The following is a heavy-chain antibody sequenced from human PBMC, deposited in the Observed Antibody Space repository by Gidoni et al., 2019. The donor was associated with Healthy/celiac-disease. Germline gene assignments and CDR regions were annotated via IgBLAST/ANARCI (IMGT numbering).Heavy chain of an antibody. CDR3: ARSGSLIVVVVAATGDAFDI. CDR2: IYYSGST. Sequence: QLQLQESGPGLVKPSETMSLTCTVSGGSISSSSYYWGWIRQPPGKGLEWIGSIYYSGSTYYTPSLKSRVTISVDTSKNQFSLKLSSVTAADTAVYYCARSGSLIVVVVAATGDAFDIWGQGTMVTVSS. V-gene: IGHV4-39*01. CDR1: GGSISSSSYY. D-gene: IGHD2-15*01. J-gene: IGHJ3*02.